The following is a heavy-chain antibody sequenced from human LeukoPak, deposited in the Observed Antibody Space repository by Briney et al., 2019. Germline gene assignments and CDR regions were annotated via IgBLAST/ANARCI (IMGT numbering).Heavy chain of an antibody. CDR1: GFSFSSYS. J-gene: IGHJ5*02. D-gene: IGHD1-26*01. CDR3: ARDAGGRTQREGWFDP. Sequence: GGSLRLSCAASGFSFSSYSMNWVRQAPGKGLEWVSSINSDSIWIYYADSVRGRFTISRDNTRNSLYLQMNSLRVEDTAVYYCARDAGGRTQREGWFDPWGQGTLVTVSS. V-gene: IGHV3-21*01. CDR2: INSDSIWI.